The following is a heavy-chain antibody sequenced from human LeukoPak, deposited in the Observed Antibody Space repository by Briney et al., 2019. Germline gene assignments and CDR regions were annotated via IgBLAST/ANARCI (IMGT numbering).Heavy chain of an antibody. D-gene: IGHD4-17*01. CDR1: GFTVSSNY. V-gene: IGHV3-53*01. J-gene: IGHJ4*02. CDR2: IYSGGST. CDR3: AKDMEMTTVTPIDY. Sequence: PGGSLRLSCAASGFTVSSNYMNWVRQAPGKGPEWVSVIYSGGSTYYADSVKGRFTISRDNSKNTLYLQMNSLRAEDTAVYYCAKDMEMTTVTPIDYWGQGTLVTVSS.